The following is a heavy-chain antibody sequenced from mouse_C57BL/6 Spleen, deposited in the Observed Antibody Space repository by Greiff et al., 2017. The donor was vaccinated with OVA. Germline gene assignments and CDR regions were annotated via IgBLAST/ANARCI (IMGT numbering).Heavy chain of an antibody. CDR3: ARGRDDWYFDV. Sequence: VQLQESGAELARPGASVKLSCKASGYTFTSYGISWVKQRTGQGLEWIGEIYPRSGNTYYNEKFKGKATLTADKSSSTAYMELRSLTSEDSAVYFCARGRDDWYFDVWGTGTTVTVSS. V-gene: IGHV1-81*01. CDR2: IYPRSGNT. CDR1: GYTFTSYG. J-gene: IGHJ1*03. D-gene: IGHD3-3*01.